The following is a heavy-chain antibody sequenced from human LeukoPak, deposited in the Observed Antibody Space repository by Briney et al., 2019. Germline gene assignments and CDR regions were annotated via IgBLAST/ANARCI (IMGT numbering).Heavy chain of an antibody. V-gene: IGHV4-59*01. CDR2: IYYSGST. J-gene: IGHJ6*03. CDR1: GGSISSYY. Sequence: SETLSLTCTVSGGSISSYYWSWIRQPPGKGLEWIGYIYYSGSTNYNPSRKSRVTISVDTSKNQFSLKLSSVTAADTAVYYCARTQSGSYYYYYYYYYMDVWGKGTTVTVSS. CDR3: ARTQSGSYYYYYYYYYMDV. D-gene: IGHD1-26*01.